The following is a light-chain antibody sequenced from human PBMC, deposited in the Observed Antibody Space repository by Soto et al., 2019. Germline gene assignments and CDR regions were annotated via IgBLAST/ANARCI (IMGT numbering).Light chain of an antibody. CDR1: QTISSR. CDR2: KAS. J-gene: IGKJ1*01. V-gene: IGKV1-5*03. CDR3: QQYNSYSRT. Sequence: DIQMTQSPSTLSGSVGDRVTITCRASQTISSRLAWYQQKPGKAPNLLIYKASTLESGVPSRFSGSGSGTEFTLTISSLQPEDFATYYCQQYNSYSRTFGQGTKV.